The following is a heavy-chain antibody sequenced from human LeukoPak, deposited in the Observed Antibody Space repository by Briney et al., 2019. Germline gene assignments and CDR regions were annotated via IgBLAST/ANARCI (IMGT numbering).Heavy chain of an antibody. Sequence: SETLSLTCAVSGYSISSGYYWGWIRQPPGKGLEWIGSIYHSGSTYYNPSLKSRVTISVDTSKNQFSLKLSSVTAADTAVYYCARDPGGDNYYYYYYGMDVWGKGTKVTVSS. J-gene: IGHJ6*04. CDR1: GYSISSGYY. D-gene: IGHD4-17*01. V-gene: IGHV4-38-2*02. CDR3: ARDPGGDNYYYYYYGMDV. CDR2: IYHSGST.